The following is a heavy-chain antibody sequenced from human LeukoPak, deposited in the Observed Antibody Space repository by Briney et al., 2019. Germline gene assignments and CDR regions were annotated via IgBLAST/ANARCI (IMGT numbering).Heavy chain of an antibody. D-gene: IGHD3-9*01. Sequence: GGSLRLSCAASGFTFSSYAMHWVRQAPGKGLEYVSAISSNGGSTYYANSVKGRFTISRDNSKNTLYLQMGSLRAEDMAVYYCAKEGTGYYNFYFDSWGQGTLVTVSS. J-gene: IGHJ4*01. CDR3: AKEGTGYYNFYFDS. V-gene: IGHV3-64*01. CDR1: GFTFSSYA. CDR2: ISSNGGST.